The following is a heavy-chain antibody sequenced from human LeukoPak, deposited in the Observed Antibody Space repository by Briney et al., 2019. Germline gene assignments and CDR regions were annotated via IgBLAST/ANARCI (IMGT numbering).Heavy chain of an antibody. CDR1: GFTFSSYS. D-gene: IGHD6-19*01. J-gene: IGHJ4*02. V-gene: IGHV3-48*01. Sequence: PGGSLRLSCAASGFTFSSYSMNWVRQAPGKGLEWVSYISSSGSTIYYADSVKGRFTISRDNAKNSLYLQMNSLRAEDTAVYYCARDPSGWSRFGYWGQGAPVTVSS. CDR2: ISSSGSTI. CDR3: ARDPSGWSRFGY.